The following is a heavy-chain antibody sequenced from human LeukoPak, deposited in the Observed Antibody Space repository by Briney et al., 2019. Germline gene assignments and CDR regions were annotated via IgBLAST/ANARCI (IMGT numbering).Heavy chain of an antibody. CDR2: IGTTSGAI. V-gene: IGHV3-48*01. Sequence: PGGSLRLSCAASGFTFNAFGMNWVRQAPGKGLEWVSYIGTTSGAIYYADSVQGRFTISRDNSKSTLCLQMNSLRAEDTAVYYCAKQLGYCSDGSCYFPYWGQGTLVTVSS. CDR3: AKQLGYCSDGSCYFPY. CDR1: GFTFNAFG. J-gene: IGHJ4*02. D-gene: IGHD2-15*01.